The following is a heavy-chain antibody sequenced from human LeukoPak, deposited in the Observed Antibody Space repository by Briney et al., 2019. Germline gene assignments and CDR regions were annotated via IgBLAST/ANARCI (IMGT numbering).Heavy chain of an antibody. CDR1: GFTVSSNY. V-gene: IGHV3-53*01. Sequence: PGGSLRLSCAASGFTVSSNYMSWVRQAPGKGLEWVSVIYSGGSTYYADSVKGRFTISRDNAKNTLYLQMSSLRVEDTAVYYCATERFDGFDMWGQGTMVTVSS. CDR3: ATERFDGFDM. CDR2: IYSGGST. D-gene: IGHD1-14*01. J-gene: IGHJ3*02.